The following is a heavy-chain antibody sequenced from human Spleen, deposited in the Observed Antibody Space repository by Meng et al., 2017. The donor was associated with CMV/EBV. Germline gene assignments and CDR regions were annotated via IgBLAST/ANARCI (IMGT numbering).Heavy chain of an antibody. J-gene: IGHJ6*02. D-gene: IGHD6-19*01. CDR2: INPNSGGT. CDR3: ARGEVAAAYYYGMDV. V-gene: IGHV1-2*02. Sequence: APVKVSCKASGYTLTAFYMHLVRQAPGQGLEWMGWINPNSGGTNYAQKFQGRVTMTRDTSSSTAYMELSRLRSDDTAVYYCARGEVAAAYYYGMDVWGQGTTVTVSS. CDR1: GYTLTAFY.